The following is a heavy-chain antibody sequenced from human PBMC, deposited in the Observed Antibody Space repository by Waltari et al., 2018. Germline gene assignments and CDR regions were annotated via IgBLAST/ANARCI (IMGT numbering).Heavy chain of an antibody. CDR1: GGSIGSRSYY. V-gene: IGHV4-39*01. D-gene: IGHD2-15*01. Sequence: QLQLQESGPGLVKPSETLSLTCTVSGGSIGSRSYYWGWIRQPPGKGLAWIGSIYYTGSTYYNPSLKSRVTISVDTSKNQFSLRLSSVTAADTAVYYCARHGAVVVVGATYYFDYWGQGTLVTVSS. J-gene: IGHJ4*02. CDR3: ARHGAVVVVGATYYFDY. CDR2: IYYTGST.